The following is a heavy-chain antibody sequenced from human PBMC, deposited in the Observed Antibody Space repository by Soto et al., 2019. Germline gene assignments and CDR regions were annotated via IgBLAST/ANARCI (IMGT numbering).Heavy chain of an antibody. D-gene: IGHD2-15*01. CDR1: GGSNISGY. Sequence: SETLSLTCTVSGGSNISGYWIWIRQPPGKGLEWIGYISHSGNTNYNPSVKMRVTLSVDTPKNQFARRLSSVTTADTAVYYCAGLRGYAGSPIDYWGQGTLVTVSS. J-gene: IGHJ4*02. V-gene: IGHV4-59*01. CDR3: AGLRGYAGSPIDY. CDR2: ISHSGNT.